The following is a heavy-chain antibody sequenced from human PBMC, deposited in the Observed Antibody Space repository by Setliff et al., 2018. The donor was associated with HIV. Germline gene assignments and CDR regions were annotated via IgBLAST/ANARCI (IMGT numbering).Heavy chain of an antibody. V-gene: IGHV3-7*03. J-gene: IGHJ4*02. CDR3: ARAYNVYDYRFDSSGYDY. CDR2: IKEDGSET. CDR1: GFTFSNFW. D-gene: IGHD3-22*01. Sequence: GGSLRLSCATSGFTFSNFWMTWVRQAPGKGLEWVANIKEDGSETLYVDSVKGRFTMSRDNARNSLFLEMNSLRAEDTAVYYCARAYNVYDYRFDSSGYDYWGQGTLVTVSS.